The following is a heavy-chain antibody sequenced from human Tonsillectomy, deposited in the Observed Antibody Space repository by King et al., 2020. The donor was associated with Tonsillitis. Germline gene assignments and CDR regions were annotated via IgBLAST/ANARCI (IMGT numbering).Heavy chain of an antibody. D-gene: IGHD5-18*01. Sequence: VQLVESGGDLVQPGGSLRLSCAASGFTFASYAMSWVRQAPGKGLEWVSAITGSGGNTNYADSVKGRLTISRDNSKNTLFLHMNSLRAEDTAVYFCAKDVDTSMGPNYYFDYWGQGTLVTVSS. CDR3: AKDVDTSMGPNYYFDY. CDR1: GFTFASYA. CDR2: ITGSGGNT. V-gene: IGHV3-23*04. J-gene: IGHJ4*02.